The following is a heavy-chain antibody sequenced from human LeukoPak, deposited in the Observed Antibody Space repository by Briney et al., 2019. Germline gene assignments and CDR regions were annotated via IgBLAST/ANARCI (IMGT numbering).Heavy chain of an antibody. V-gene: IGHV3-30*03. D-gene: IGHD5-24*01. J-gene: IGHJ4*02. CDR2: ISYDGSNK. Sequence: GRSLRLSCAASGFTFSSYGMHWVRQAPGKGLEWVAVISYDGSNKYYADSVKGRFTISRDNSKNTLYLQMNSLRAEDTAVYYCATIAAQRDGYNLGYFDYWGQGTLVTVSS. CDR1: GFTFSSYG. CDR3: ATIAAQRDGYNLGYFDY.